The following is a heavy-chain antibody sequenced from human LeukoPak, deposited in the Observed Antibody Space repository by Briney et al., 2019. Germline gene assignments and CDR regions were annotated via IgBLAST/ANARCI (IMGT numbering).Heavy chain of an antibody. J-gene: IGHJ4*02. CDR3: AKSGGYGLIDY. D-gene: IGHD1-26*01. V-gene: IGHV4-4*07. Sequence: PSETLSLTCSVSGGSISSYYWSWIRQPAGKGLEWIGRIYSSGTITHNPSLQSRVTMSVDTSKNEFSLKMSSVTAADTAMYYCAKSGGYGLIDYWGQGTLVTVSS. CDR1: GGSISSYY. CDR2: IYSSGTI.